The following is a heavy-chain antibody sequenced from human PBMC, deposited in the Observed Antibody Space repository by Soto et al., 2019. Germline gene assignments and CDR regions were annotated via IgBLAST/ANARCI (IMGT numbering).Heavy chain of an antibody. V-gene: IGHV3-15*07. CDR2: IQSKTDGGTT. J-gene: IGHJ5*02. CDR1: SVSNAW. Sequence: SVSNAWMNLVRQAPGKGLEWVGRIQSKTDGGTTYYAAPVKGRFTISRDDSKNTLYLQMNSLKTEDTAVYYCTTSVVVSARVGWFDPWGQGTLVTVSS. D-gene: IGHD6-25*01. CDR3: TTSVVVSARVGWFDP.